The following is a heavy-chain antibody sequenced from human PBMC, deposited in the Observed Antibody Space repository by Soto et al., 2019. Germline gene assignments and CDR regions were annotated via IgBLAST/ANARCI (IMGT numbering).Heavy chain of an antibody. J-gene: IGHJ4*02. CDR2: IYYSGST. Sequence: SETLSLTCSVSGASVRSGSHYWSWIRQSPGKVLEWIGFIYYSGSTNYNPSLKSRVTISVDTAKNKSSLKVSSVTAADTAVYFCVRDPLAYSRSHFFDKWGKGTLVSVS. CDR3: VRDPLAYSRSHFFDK. D-gene: IGHD6-6*01. V-gene: IGHV4-61*01. CDR1: GASVRSGSHY.